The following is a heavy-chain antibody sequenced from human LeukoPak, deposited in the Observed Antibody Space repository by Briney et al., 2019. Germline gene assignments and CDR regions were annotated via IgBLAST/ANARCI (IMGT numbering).Heavy chain of an antibody. CDR2: IYYSGST. V-gene: IGHV4-59*01. Sequence: SETLSLTCTVSGGSISSYYWSWIRQPPGKGLEWIGYIYYSGSTNYNPSLKSRVTISVDTSKNQFSLKLSSVTAADTAVYYCARVYGDLALDYWGQGTLVTVSS. CDR1: GGSISSYY. D-gene: IGHD4-17*01. J-gene: IGHJ4*02. CDR3: ARVYGDLALDY.